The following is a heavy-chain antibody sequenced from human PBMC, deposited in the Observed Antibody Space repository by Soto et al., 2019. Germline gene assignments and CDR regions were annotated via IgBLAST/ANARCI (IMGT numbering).Heavy chain of an antibody. CDR2: IYTSGTT. CDR3: AREGASGFGMDV. CDR1: GGSIRSYY. V-gene: IGHV4-4*07. Sequence: SETLSLTCNVSGGSIRSYYWSWIRQPAGKALEWIGRIYTSGTTNYNPSIKSRATILIDTSKNQFSLKLSSVTAADTAVYYCAREGASGFGMDVWGQGTTVTVSS. D-gene: IGHD1-26*01. J-gene: IGHJ6*02.